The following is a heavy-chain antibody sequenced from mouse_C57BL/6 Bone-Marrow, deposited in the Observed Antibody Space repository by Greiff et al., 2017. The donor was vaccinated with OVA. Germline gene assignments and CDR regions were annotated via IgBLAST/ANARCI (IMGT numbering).Heavy chain of an antibody. CDR1: GYTFTSYW. CDR2: IYPGNSDT. Sequence: EVQLQQSGTVLARPGASVKMSCKTSGYTFTSYWMHWVKQRPGQGLEWIGAIYPGNSDTSYNQKFKGKAKLTAVTSASTAYMELSSLTNEDSAVYYCTLPLFTTVLATKDCYFEVWGTGTTVTVSS. J-gene: IGHJ1*03. CDR3: TLPLFTTVLATKDCYFEV. D-gene: IGHD1-1*01. V-gene: IGHV1-5*01.